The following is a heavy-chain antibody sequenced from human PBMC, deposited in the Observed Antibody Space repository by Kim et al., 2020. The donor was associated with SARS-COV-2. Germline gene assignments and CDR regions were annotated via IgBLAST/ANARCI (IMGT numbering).Heavy chain of an antibody. CDR3: ARGQGVAAAGTPS. Sequence: YADSVKGRFTISRDNAKNSLYLQMNSLRAEDTAVYYCARGQGVAAAGTPSWGQGTLVTVSS. D-gene: IGHD6-13*01. J-gene: IGHJ5*02. V-gene: IGHV3-21*01.